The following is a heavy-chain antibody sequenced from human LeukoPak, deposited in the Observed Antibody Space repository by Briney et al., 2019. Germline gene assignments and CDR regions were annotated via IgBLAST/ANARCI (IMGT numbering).Heavy chain of an antibody. Sequence: PGGSLRLSCAASGFTFSSYGMHWVRQAPGKGLEWVAFIRYDGSNKYYADSVKGRFTISRDNSKNTLYLQMNSLRAEDTAVYYCATQDNYYYGMDVWGQGTTVTVSS. CDR2: IRYDGSNK. J-gene: IGHJ6*02. CDR3: ATQDNYYYGMDV. CDR1: GFTFSSYG. V-gene: IGHV3-30*02.